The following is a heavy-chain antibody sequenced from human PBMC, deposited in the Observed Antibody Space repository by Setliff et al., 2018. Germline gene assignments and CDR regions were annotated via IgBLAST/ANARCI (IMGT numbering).Heavy chain of an antibody. J-gene: IGHJ4*02. CDR3: ARVDYYGSGNYYDH. CDR2: ISTYNGNT. V-gene: IGHV1-3*04. Sequence: SCKASGYSFTTYGMHWMRQALGQGFEWMGWISTYNGNTKYSQKLQGRVTITRDTSASTAYMELSSLRSDDTAVYYCARVDYYGSGNYYDHWGQGTLVTVSS. D-gene: IGHD3-10*01. CDR1: GYSFTTYG.